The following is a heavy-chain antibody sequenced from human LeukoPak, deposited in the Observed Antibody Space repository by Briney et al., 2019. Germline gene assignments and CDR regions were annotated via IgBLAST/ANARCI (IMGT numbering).Heavy chain of an antibody. J-gene: IGHJ4*02. CDR2: ITGNGGST. Sequence: PGGSLRLSCAASGFTFSSFAMNWVRQAPGKGLEWVSLITGNGGSTYYADSVKGRFTISRDNSKHTLFLQMNSLRAEDTAVYYCAKASPVLRFLEWLSFDYWGQGTLVTVSS. D-gene: IGHD3-3*01. CDR1: GFTFSSFA. CDR3: AKASPVLRFLEWLSFDY. V-gene: IGHV3-23*01.